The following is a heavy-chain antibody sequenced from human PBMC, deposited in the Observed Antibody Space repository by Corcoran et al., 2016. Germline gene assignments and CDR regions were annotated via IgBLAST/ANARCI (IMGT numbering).Heavy chain of an antibody. CDR1: GYTFTGCY. Sequence: QVQLVQSGAEVKKPGASVKVSCKASGYTFTGCYMHWVRQAPGQGLEWMGWINPNRGGTNYAQKFQGRVTMTRDTSISTAYMELSRLRSDDTAVYYCARDPGITRVRGAFDYWGQGTLVTVSS. V-gene: IGHV1-2*02. J-gene: IGHJ4*02. CDR3: ARDPGITRVRGAFDY. CDR2: INPNRGGT. D-gene: IGHD3-10*01.